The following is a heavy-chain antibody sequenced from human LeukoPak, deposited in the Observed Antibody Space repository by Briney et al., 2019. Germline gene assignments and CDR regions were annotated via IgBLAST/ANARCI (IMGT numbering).Heavy chain of an antibody. Sequence: ASVTVSCRVSGYTLTDLSIHWVRQAPGKGLEWLGGFDPEDGETVYAQKFQGRVTMTEDTSSDTAFMDLSSLRSEDTAIYYCATSPRVGATVFAFEYWGQGTLVTVSS. V-gene: IGHV1-24*01. J-gene: IGHJ4*02. CDR2: FDPEDGET. CDR3: ATSPRVGATVFAFEY. CDR1: GYTLTDLS. D-gene: IGHD1-26*01.